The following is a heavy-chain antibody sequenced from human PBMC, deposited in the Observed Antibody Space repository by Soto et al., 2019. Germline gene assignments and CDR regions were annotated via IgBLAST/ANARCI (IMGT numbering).Heavy chain of an antibody. J-gene: IGHJ4*02. CDR2: IYYSGST. V-gene: IGHV4-59*08. Sequence: SETLSLTCTVSGGSMNTYYWGWFRQPPGKGLEWVGYIYYSGSTTYSPSLKSRVTISVDTSKNQFSLKLDSVTAADTAVYYCARLGGYCQAFDQCGQGSLVTVSS. D-gene: IGHD2-21*01. CDR1: GGSMNTYY. CDR3: ARLGGYCQAFDQ.